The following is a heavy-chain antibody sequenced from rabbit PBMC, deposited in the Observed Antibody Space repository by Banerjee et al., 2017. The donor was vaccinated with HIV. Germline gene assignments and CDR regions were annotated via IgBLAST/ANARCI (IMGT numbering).Heavy chain of an antibody. V-gene: IGHV1S45*01. CDR3: MRHAPINTGTWNL. CDR1: GFSFSSSYW. Sequence: QEQLEESGGDLVKPEGSLTLTCTASGFSFSSSYWICWVRQAPGKGLEWIACIYAGSSGSTYYASWAKGRFTISKTSSTTVTLQMTSLTAADTATYFCMRHAPINTGTWNLWGQGTLVTVS. D-gene: IGHD7-1*01. J-gene: IGHJ4*01. CDR2: IYAGSSGST.